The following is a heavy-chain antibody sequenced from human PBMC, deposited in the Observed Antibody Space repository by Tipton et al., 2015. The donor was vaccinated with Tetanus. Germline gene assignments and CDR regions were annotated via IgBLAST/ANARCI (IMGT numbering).Heavy chain of an antibody. Sequence: SLRLSCVASGFTFSHFAVSWVRRAPGRGLEWVSSLSHDGGNIYYADFARGRFTISRDNSKNTLFLQMDDLRAEDAAIYYCEAQRPSEDFWGQGPLVTASS. D-gene: IGHD1-14*01. CDR3: EAQRPSEDF. CDR2: LSHDGGNI. CDR1: GFTFSHFA. V-gene: IGHV3-23*01. J-gene: IGHJ4*02.